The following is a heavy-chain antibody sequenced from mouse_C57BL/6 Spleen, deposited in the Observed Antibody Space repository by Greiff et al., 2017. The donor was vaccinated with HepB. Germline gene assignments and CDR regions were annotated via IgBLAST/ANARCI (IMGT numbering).Heavy chain of an antibody. CDR1: GYTFTDYN. CDR2: INPNNGGT. CDR3: ARRSTMITTVYAMDY. Sequence: EVQLQQSGPELVKPGASVKIPCKASGYTFTDYNMDWVKQSHGKSLEWIGDINPNNGGTIYNQKFKGKATLTVDKSSSTAYMELRSLTSEDTAVYYCARRSTMITTVYAMDYWGQGTSVTVSS. V-gene: IGHV1-18*01. D-gene: IGHD2-4*01. J-gene: IGHJ4*01.